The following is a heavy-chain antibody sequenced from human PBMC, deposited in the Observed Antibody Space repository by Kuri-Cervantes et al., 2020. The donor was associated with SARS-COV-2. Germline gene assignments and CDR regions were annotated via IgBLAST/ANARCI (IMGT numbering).Heavy chain of an antibody. J-gene: IGHJ6*02. Sequence: ASVKVSCKASGYTFTGYYMHWVRQAPGQGLGWMGWINPNSGGTNYAQKFQGWVTMTRDTSISTVYMELSRLRSDDTAVYYCARGGVATPYYAMDVWGQGTTVTVSS. CDR2: INPNSGGT. D-gene: IGHD2-21*01. V-gene: IGHV1-2*04. CDR3: ARGGVATPYYAMDV. CDR1: GYTFTGYY.